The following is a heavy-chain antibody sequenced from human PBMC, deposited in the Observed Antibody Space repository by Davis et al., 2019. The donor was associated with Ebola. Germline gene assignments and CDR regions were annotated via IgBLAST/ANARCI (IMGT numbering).Heavy chain of an antibody. CDR1: GFTFSSYD. Sequence: PGGSLRLSCAASGFTFSSYDMHWVRQATGKGLEWVSAIGTAGDTYYPGSVKGRFTISRENAKNSLYLQMNSLRAEDTAVYYCATNSTGSSGWGPYYYYYGMDVWGQGTTVTVSS. V-gene: IGHV3-13*01. CDR2: IGTAGDT. CDR3: ATNSTGSSGWGPYYYYYGMDV. D-gene: IGHD6-19*01. J-gene: IGHJ6*02.